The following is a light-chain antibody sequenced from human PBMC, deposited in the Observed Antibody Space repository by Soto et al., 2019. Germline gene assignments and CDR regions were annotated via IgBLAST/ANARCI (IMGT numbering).Light chain of an antibody. CDR2: EVV. V-gene: IGLV2-8*01. CDR1: KNDIGVYDF. Sequence: QSFVTQPPSASWSPGQSVTISCTGTKNDIGVYDFVSWYQHHPGKAPRLIIYEVVQRPSGVPDRFSGSKSGNTASLTVSGLQAADEADYFCKSYAGSNTYVFGSGTKVTVL. J-gene: IGLJ1*01. CDR3: KSYAGSNTYV.